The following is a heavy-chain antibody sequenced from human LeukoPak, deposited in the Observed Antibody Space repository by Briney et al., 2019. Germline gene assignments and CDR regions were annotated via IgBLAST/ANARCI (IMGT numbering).Heavy chain of an antibody. Sequence: GASVKVSCKASGGTFSSYAISWVRQAPGQGLEWMGGIIPIFGTANYAQKFQGRVTITADESTSTAYMELSSLRSEDTAVYYCARPTEDGGKGPRNAYSGSDVWGQGTPATVSS. V-gene: IGHV1-69*13. D-gene: IGHD4-23*01. CDR3: ARPTEDGGKGPRNAYSGSDV. CDR1: GGTFSSYA. J-gene: IGHJ6*02. CDR2: IIPIFGTA.